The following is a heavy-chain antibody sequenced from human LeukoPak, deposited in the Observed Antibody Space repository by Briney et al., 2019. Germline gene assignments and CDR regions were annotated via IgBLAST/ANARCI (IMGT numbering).Heavy chain of an antibody. CDR3: ARDQGTSRPYYYMDV. CDR2: INPNSGGT. CDR1: GYTFTGYY. J-gene: IGHJ6*03. V-gene: IGHV1-2*02. D-gene: IGHD2-2*01. Sequence: ASVKVSCKASGYTFTGYYMHWVRQAPGQGLEWMGWINPNSGGTNYAQKFQGRVTMTRDTSISTAYMELSRLRSDDTAVYYCARDQGTSRPYYYMDVWGKGTTVTVSS.